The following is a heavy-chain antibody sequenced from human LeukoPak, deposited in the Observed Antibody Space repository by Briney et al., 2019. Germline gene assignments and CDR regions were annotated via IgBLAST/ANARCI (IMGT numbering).Heavy chain of an antibody. J-gene: IGHJ4*02. D-gene: IGHD3-22*01. CDR3: ARSSGYYSFYFDY. V-gene: IGHV4-34*01. CDR2: INHSGST. Sequence: SETLSLTCAVYGGSFSGYYWSWIRQPPGKGLEWIGEINHSGSTNYNPSLKSRVTISVDTSKNQFSPKLSSVIDADTAVYYCARSSGYYSFYFDYWGQGTLVTVSS. CDR1: GGSFSGYY.